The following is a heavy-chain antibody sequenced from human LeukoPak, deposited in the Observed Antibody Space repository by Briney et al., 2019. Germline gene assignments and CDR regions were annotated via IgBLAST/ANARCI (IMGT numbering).Heavy chain of an antibody. Sequence: GGSLRLSCSASGFTFSSYAMHWVRQAPGKGLEYVSAISSNGGSTYYADSVKGRFTISRDNSKNTLYLQMSSLRAEDTAVYYCVKDRCSSTSCYDGETSYFDYWGQGTLVTVSS. CDR1: GFTFSSYA. J-gene: IGHJ4*02. V-gene: IGHV3-64D*06. CDR3: VKDRCSSTSCYDGETSYFDY. CDR2: ISSNGGST. D-gene: IGHD2-2*01.